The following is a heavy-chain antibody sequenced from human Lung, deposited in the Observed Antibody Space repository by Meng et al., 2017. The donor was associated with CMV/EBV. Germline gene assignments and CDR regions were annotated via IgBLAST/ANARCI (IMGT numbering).Heavy chain of an antibody. CDR2: INDDGSST. J-gene: IGHJ4*02. CDR3: ATGTFHDFGSGYVPFDY. V-gene: IGHV3-74*01. Sequence: GESLKISCAASGFTFSKSWIHWVRQAPGKGLVWVSRINDDGSSTTYADSVKGRFTVSRDNAKDTLYLQMSSLRAEDTAVYYCATGTFHDFGSGYVPFDYWGQGXLVTVSS. D-gene: IGHD3-3*01. CDR1: GFTFSKSW.